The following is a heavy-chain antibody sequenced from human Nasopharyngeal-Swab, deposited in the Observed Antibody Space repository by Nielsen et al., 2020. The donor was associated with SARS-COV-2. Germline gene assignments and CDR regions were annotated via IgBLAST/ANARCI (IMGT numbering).Heavy chain of an antibody. V-gene: IGHV1-69*13. CDR1: GGTFSSYA. Sequence: SVKVSCKASGGTFSSYAISWVRQAPGQGLEWMGGIIPIFGTANYAQKFQGRVTITADESTSTAYMELSSLRSEDTAVYYCARESQLWSWGFDYWGQGTLVTVSS. D-gene: IGHD5-18*01. CDR2: IIPIFGTA. CDR3: ARESQLWSWGFDY. J-gene: IGHJ4*02.